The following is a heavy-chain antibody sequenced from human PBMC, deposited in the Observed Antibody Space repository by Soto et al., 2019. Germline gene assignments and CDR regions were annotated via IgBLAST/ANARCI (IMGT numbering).Heavy chain of an antibody. V-gene: IGHV1-18*01. J-gene: IGHJ3*02. CDR1: GYTFTSYG. D-gene: IGHD5-18*01. Sequence: ASVKVSCKASGYTFTSYGISWVRQAPGQGLEWMGWISAYNGNTNYAQKLQGRVTMTTDTSTSTAYMELRSLRSDDTAVYYCARDWIQLLSPNAFDIWGQGTMVTVSS. CDR3: ARDWIQLLSPNAFDI. CDR2: ISAYNGNT.